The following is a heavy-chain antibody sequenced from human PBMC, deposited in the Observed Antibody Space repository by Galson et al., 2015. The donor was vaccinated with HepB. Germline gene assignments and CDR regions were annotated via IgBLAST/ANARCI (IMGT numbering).Heavy chain of an antibody. V-gene: IGHV4-59*01. Sequence: ETLSLTCTVSGGSMNSYYWSWIRQSPGKGLEWIAYMSSTGNTKYNPSLESRVTMSIDMSKNQFSLTLTSVTAADTAVYYCARGLFPGWIGELLPWGQGILVTVSS. D-gene: IGHD3-10*01. CDR1: GGSMNSYY. CDR3: ARGLFPGWIGELLP. J-gene: IGHJ4*02. CDR2: MSSTGNT.